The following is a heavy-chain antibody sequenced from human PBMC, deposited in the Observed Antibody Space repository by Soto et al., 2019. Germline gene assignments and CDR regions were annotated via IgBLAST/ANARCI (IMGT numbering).Heavy chain of an antibody. CDR1: GYSIGSGYY. Sequence: PSETLSLTCAVSGYSIGSGYYWGWIRQPPGKGLEWIGSIYHSGSTYYNPSLKSRVTISVDTSKNQFSLKLSSVTAADTAVYYCARVVSTRHFDYWGQGTLVTVSS. J-gene: IGHJ4*02. V-gene: IGHV4-38-2*01. CDR3: ARVVSTRHFDY. D-gene: IGHD3-22*01. CDR2: IYHSGST.